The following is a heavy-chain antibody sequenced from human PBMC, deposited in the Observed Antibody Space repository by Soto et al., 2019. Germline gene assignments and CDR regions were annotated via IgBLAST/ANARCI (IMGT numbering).Heavy chain of an antibody. V-gene: IGHV1-69*02. CDR2: IIPILRMA. CDR3: ATSDGSGSADFDY. Sequence: QVQLVQSGAEVKMPGSSVKVSCTASGGTFTSDTFSWVRQVPGQGLEWMGRIIPILRMADFAQKFQGRGTINADESTSTVYMKLSSLRSEDTAVYYCATSDGSGSADFDYWGQGTLVTVS. J-gene: IGHJ4*02. CDR1: GGTFTSDT. D-gene: IGHD3-10*01.